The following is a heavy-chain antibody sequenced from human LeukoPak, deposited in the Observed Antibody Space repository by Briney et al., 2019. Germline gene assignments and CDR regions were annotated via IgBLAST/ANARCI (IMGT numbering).Heavy chain of an antibody. D-gene: IGHD1-14*01. CDR3: GAITVRYYYGMDV. J-gene: IGHJ6*02. CDR2: INAGNGNT. CDR1: GYTFTSYA. Sequence: GASVKVSCKASGYTFTSYAMHWVRQAPGQRLEWMGWINAGNGNTKYSQKFQGRVTITRDTSTSTAYMELSSLRSEDTAVYYCGAITVRYYYGMDVWGQGTTVTVSS. V-gene: IGHV1-3*01.